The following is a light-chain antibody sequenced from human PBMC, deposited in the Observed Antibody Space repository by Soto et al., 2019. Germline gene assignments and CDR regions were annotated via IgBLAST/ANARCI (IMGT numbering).Light chain of an antibody. V-gene: IGKV1-33*01. CDR3: QHYNNLPPFT. CDR2: GAS. Sequence: DIQMTQSPSSLSASVGARVSITCQASQDIGTSLSWFQHKPGRAPKLLIYGASYLETGVPSRFRGCGSGTDFTFTITGLQPEDIATYNCQHYNNLPPFTFGPGTIVDIK. J-gene: IGKJ3*01. CDR1: QDIGTS.